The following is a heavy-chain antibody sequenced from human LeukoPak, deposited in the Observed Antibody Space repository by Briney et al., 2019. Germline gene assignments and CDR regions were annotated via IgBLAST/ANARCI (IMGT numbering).Heavy chain of an antibody. CDR2: INPNSGGT. CDR1: GYTFTGYY. Sequence: ASVKVFCKASGYTFTGYYMHWVRQAPGQGLEWMGWINPNSGGTNYAQKFQGRVTMTRDTSISTAYMELSRLRSDDTAVYYCARDPEGIWSGYYYYYYGMDVWGQGTTVTVSS. D-gene: IGHD3-3*01. J-gene: IGHJ6*02. V-gene: IGHV1-2*02. CDR3: ARDPEGIWSGYYYYYYGMDV.